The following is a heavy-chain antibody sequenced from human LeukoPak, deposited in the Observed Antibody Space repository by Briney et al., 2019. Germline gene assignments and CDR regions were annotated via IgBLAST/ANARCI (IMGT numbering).Heavy chain of an antibody. Sequence: SETLSLTCAVSGGSFSDYYWSWIRQSPGRGLEWIGEINQSGSTYYNPSLKSRVTISVDTSKNQFSLKVSSVTAADTAVYYCARHGIAAAGNIDYWGQGTLVKVSS. CDR2: INQSGST. J-gene: IGHJ4*02. V-gene: IGHV4-34*01. CDR1: GGSFSDYY. CDR3: ARHGIAAAGNIDY. D-gene: IGHD6-13*01.